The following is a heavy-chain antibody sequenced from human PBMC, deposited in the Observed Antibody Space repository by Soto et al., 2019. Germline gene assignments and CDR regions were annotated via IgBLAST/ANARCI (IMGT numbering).Heavy chain of an antibody. V-gene: IGHV5-51*01. CDR1: VYTFTRYW. CDR2: TYPGDSDT. D-gene: IGHD6-6*01. CDR3: AFYSSGYYPRMDV. Sequence: PGESLKISCKASVYTFTRYWMGWLRQMPGKGLEWMGVTYPGDSDTRYGPSVQGQVTISADKSIRTAYLQWSSLKCSDNAMYYCAFYSSGYYPRMDVWGQATTVTV. J-gene: IGHJ6*02.